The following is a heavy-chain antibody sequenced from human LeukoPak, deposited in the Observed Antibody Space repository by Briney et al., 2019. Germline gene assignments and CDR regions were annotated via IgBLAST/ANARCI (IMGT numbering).Heavy chain of an antibody. Sequence: GESLKISCKGSGHSFTSYWIGWVRRMPGKGLEWMGIIYPGDSDTRYSPSFQGQVTISADKSISTAYLQWSSLKASDTAMYYCARPNRGYSYGHDAFDIWGQGTMVTVSS. CDR3: ARPNRGYSYGHDAFDI. CDR2: IYPGDSDT. CDR1: GHSFTSYW. V-gene: IGHV5-51*01. D-gene: IGHD5-18*01. J-gene: IGHJ3*02.